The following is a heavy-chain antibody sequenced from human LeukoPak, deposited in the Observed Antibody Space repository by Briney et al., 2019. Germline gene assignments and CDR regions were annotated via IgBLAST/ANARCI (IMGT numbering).Heavy chain of an antibody. CDR1: GYTFTSYD. J-gene: IGHJ4*02. V-gene: IGHV1-8*02. Sequence: ASVKVSCKASGYTFTSYDINWVRQAPGQGLEWMGWMNPNSGNTDYAQKFQGRVTMTRNTSISTAYMELSSLRSEDTAVYYCATAINGGNSLVPGIACWGEGAPVSASS. D-gene: IGHD4-23*01. CDR3: ATAINGGNSLVPGIAC. CDR2: MNPNSGNT.